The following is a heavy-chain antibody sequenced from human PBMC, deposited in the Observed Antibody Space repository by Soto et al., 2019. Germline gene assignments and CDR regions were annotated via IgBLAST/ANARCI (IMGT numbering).Heavy chain of an antibody. V-gene: IGHV4-30-4*01. D-gene: IGHD4-4*01. CDR3: ARDTVTPPYYYYGMDV. J-gene: IGHJ6*02. CDR2: IYYSGST. Sequence: QVQLQESGPGLVKPSQTLSLTCTVSGGSISSGDYYWSWIRQPPGKGLEWIGYIYYSGSTYYNPSLKSRVTISVDTSKNQFSLKLSSVTAADTAVYYCARDTVTPPYYYYGMDVWGQGTTVTVSS. CDR1: GGSISSGDYY.